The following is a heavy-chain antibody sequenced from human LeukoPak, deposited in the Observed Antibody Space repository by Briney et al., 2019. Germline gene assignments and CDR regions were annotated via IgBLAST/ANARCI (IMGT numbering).Heavy chain of an antibody. CDR1: GYTFTGYY. V-gene: IGHV1-2*02. Sequence: ASVKVSCKASGYTFTGYYMHWVRQAPGQGLEWMGWINPNSGGTNYAQKFQGRVTITRNTSISTAYMELSSLRSEDTAVYYCARVDDSYYYYYMDVWGKGTTVTVSS. CDR3: ARVDDSYYYYYMDV. J-gene: IGHJ6*03. CDR2: INPNSGGT.